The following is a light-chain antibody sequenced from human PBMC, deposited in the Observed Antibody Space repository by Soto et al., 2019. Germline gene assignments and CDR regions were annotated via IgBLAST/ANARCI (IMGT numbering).Light chain of an antibody. V-gene: IGKV1-9*01. CDR1: QGITNY. J-gene: IGKJ5*01. CDR3: QQYNSYPIT. Sequence: DVQLTQSPSFLSASVGDRVTITCRASQGITNYLAWYQQKPGKAPKPLIYTASTLQSGVPSRFSGSGAGAEFTLTITGLQPEDFATYFCQQYNSYPITFGQGTRLEIK. CDR2: TAS.